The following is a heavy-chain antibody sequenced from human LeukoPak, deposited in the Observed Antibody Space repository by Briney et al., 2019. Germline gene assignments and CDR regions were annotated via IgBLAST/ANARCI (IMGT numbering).Heavy chain of an antibody. CDR1: GFTFSSYA. D-gene: IGHD2-21*02. CDR2: ISGSGGST. J-gene: IGHJ6*02. Sequence: QPGGSLRLSCAASGFTFSSYAMSWVRQAPGKGLEWVSAISGSGGSTYYADSVKGRFTISRDNSKNTLYLQMNSLRAEDTAVYYCAKDAGTYCGGDCYNYYYYYYGMDVWGQGTTVTVSS. CDR3: AKDAGTYCGGDCYNYYYYYYGMDV. V-gene: IGHV3-23*01.